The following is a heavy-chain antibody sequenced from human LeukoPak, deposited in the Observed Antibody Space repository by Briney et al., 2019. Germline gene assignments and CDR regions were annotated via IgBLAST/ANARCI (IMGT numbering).Heavy chain of an antibody. CDR1: GFTFSSYG. D-gene: IGHD3-3*02. J-gene: IGHJ3*02. V-gene: IGHV3-23*01. CDR2: IYVSGGRT. Sequence: GGSLRLSCAASGFTFSSYGMSWVRPAPGQGLEWVSAIYVSGGRTLYADSLKGRFTLSKDTFTSTMYLQMNTLRAQDTAIYYRAKDALLLSANDAFDIWGEGTMVTVSS. CDR3: AKDALLLSANDAFDI.